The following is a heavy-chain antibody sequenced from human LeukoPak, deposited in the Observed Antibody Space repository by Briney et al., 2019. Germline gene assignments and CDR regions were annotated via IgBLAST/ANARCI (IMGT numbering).Heavy chain of an antibody. J-gene: IGHJ4*02. CDR3: ARSGVWELLFLPSLYFDY. CDR1: GFTFSSYA. D-gene: IGHD1-26*01. V-gene: IGHV3-30-3*01. Sequence: GGSLRLSCAASGFTFSSYAMHWVRQAPGKGLEWVAVISYDGSNKYYADSVKGRFTISRDNSKNTLYLQMNSLRAEDTAVYYCARSGVWELLFLPSLYFDYWGQGTLVTVSS. CDR2: ISYDGSNK.